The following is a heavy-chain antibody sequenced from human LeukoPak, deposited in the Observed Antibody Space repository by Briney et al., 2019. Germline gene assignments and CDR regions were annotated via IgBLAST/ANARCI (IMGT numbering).Heavy chain of an antibody. CDR3: TTPVTYYDILTGSYYFDY. CDR1: GFTFSNAW. Sequence: GGSLRLSCAASGFTFSNAWMSWVRQAPGKGLEWVGRIKSKTDGGTTDYAAPVKGRFTISRDDSKNMLYLQMNSLKTEDTAVYYCTTPVTYYDILTGSYYFDYWGQGTLVTVSS. CDR2: IKSKTDGGTT. D-gene: IGHD3-9*01. V-gene: IGHV3-15*01. J-gene: IGHJ4*02.